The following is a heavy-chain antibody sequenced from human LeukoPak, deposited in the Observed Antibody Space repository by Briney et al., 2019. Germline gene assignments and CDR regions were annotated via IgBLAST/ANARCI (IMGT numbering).Heavy chain of an antibody. D-gene: IGHD3-9*01. CDR2: ISSSSSYI. CDR3: AGSPSGPYYDIPLQD. J-gene: IGHJ4*02. Sequence: GGSLRLSCAASGFTFSSYSMNGVRQAPGKGLEWVSSISSSSSYIYYADSVKGRFTISRDNAKNSLYLQMNSLRAEDTAVYYCAGSPSGPYYDIPLQDWGQGTLVTVSS. CDR1: GFTFSSYS. V-gene: IGHV3-21*01.